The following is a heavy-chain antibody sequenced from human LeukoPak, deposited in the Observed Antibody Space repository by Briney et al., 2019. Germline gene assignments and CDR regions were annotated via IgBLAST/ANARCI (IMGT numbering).Heavy chain of an antibody. J-gene: IGHJ3*01. CDR2: ISGDTTYI. D-gene: IGHD1-1*01. Sequence: AGGSLRLSCAASGFTFSSFTMHWVRQIPGGRPEWVSSISGDTTYIYYADSIKGRFTISRDNTNTSLFLQMNSLRAEDTATYFCARRGTDASFSFFDVWGQGTMVTVSS. V-gene: IGHV3-21*01. CDR3: ARRGTDASFSFFDV. CDR1: GFTFSSFT.